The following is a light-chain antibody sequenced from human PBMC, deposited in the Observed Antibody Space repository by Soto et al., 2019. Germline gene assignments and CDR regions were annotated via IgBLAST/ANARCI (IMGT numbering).Light chain of an antibody. Sequence: EMMMSQSPATLSVSPGERATLSCRASQSVSSNLAWYQQKPGQAPRLLIYGTSTRATGIPARFSGSGSGTEFTLTITSLQSEDFAVYYCQQYNEWPITFGQGTRLEI. CDR2: GTS. CDR3: QQYNEWPIT. V-gene: IGKV3-15*01. CDR1: QSVSSN. J-gene: IGKJ5*01.